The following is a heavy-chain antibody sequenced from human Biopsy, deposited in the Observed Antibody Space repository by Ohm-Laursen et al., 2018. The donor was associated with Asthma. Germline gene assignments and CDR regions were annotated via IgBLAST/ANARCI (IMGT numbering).Heavy chain of an antibody. CDR3: ARDPGGSAYYFDY. V-gene: IGHV3-48*01. CDR1: GFTVSRDH. CDR2: ISSSSSTI. J-gene: IGHJ4*02. Sequence: SLRLSCAASGFTVSRDHMFWVRQAPGKGLEWVSYISSSSSTIYYADSVKGRFTISRDNAQNSLYLQMNSLKADDTAVYYCARDPGGSAYYFDYWGQGTLVTVSS. D-gene: IGHD3-10*01.